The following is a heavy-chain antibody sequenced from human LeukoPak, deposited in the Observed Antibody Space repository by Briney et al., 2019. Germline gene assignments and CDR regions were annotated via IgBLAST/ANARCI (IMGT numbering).Heavy chain of an antibody. J-gene: IGHJ4*02. Sequence: KPSETLSLTCTVSGGSISSYYWSWIRQPPGKGLEWIGYIYYSGSTNYNPSLKSRVTISVDTSKNQFSLKLSSVTAADTAVYYCARHGYDFWSGYHDYWGQGTLVTVSS. V-gene: IGHV4-59*08. CDR2: IYYSGST. CDR3: ARHGYDFWSGYHDY. D-gene: IGHD3-3*01. CDR1: GGSISSYY.